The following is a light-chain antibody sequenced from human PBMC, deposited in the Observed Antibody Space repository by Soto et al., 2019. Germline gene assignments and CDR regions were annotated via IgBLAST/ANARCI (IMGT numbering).Light chain of an antibody. J-gene: IGLJ2*01. CDR3: SSYGSGITLV. V-gene: IGLV2-14*01. CDR1: RSDVGGYNY. Sequence: QSALTQPASVSGSPGQSITISCTGTRSDVGGYNYVSWYQQHPGKAPKLMIYEVSNRPSGVSNRFSGSKSGNTASLTISGLQAEDEADYYCSSYGSGITLVFGGGTKVTVL. CDR2: EVS.